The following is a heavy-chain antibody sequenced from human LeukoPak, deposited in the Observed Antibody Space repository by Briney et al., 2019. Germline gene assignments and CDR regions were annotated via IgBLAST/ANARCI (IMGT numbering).Heavy chain of an antibody. V-gene: IGHV3-20*04. CDR1: GFTFDDYG. J-gene: IGHJ4*02. CDR3: ASWGYSGSYFDY. CDR2: INWNGGST. D-gene: IGHD1-26*01. Sequence: GGSLRLSCAASGFTFDDYGMSWVRQAPGKGPEWVSGINWNGGSTGYADSVKGRFTISRDNAKNSLYLQMNSLRAEDTALYYCASWGYSGSYFDYWGQGTLVTVSS.